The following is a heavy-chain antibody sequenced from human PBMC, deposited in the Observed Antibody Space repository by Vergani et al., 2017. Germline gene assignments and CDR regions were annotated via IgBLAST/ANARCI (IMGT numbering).Heavy chain of an antibody. CDR3: ARSPAARNFDY. CDR1: GGSIGSYY. Sequence: QVQLQESGPGLVKPSETLSLTCTVSGGSIGSYYWSWIRQPPGKGLEWIGYIYYSGSTNYNPSLKSRVTISVDTSKNQFSLQLSSVTAADTAVYYCARSPAARNFDYWGQGTLVTVSS. CDR2: IYYSGST. J-gene: IGHJ4*02. V-gene: IGHV4-59*01. D-gene: IGHD6-6*01.